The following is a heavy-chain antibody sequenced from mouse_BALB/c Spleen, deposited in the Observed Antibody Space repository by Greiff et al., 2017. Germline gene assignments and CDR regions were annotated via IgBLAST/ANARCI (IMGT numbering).Heavy chain of an antibody. CDR3: ARYGNGYDGAGIAY. V-gene: IGHV1-69*02. CDR1: GFTFTSYW. CDR2: IYPANSYT. Sequence: VQLMESGAELVRPGASVKLSCTASGFTFTSYWIHWVKQRPGQGLEWIGYIYPANSYTNYNQKFKDKATLTVDKSSSTSYMQLSSPTSEDTAVYYCARYGNGYDGAGIAYWGQGTPVTVSA. J-gene: IGHJ3*01. D-gene: IGHD2-2*01.